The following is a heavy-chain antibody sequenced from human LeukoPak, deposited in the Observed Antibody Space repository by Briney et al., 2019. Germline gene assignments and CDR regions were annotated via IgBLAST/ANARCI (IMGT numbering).Heavy chain of an antibody. J-gene: IGHJ6*03. CDR3: ARGDYDFWSGYSYYYYYMDV. D-gene: IGHD3-3*01. CDR1: GFTFSSYA. CDR2: ISSSSSTI. V-gene: IGHV3-48*01. Sequence: GGSLRLSCAASGFTFSSYAMHWVRQAPGKGLEWVSYISSSSSTIYYADSVKGRFTISRDNAKNSLYLQMNSLRAEDTAVYYCARGDYDFWSGYSYYYYYMDVWGKGTTVTVSS.